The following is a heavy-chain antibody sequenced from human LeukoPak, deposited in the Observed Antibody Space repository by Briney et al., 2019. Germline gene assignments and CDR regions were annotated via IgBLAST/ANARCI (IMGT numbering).Heavy chain of an antibody. Sequence: ASVKVSCKASGGTFSSYAISWVRQAPGQGLEWMGRIIPILGIANYAQKFQGRVTITADESTSTAYMELSSLRSEDTAVYYCARAKAAAGIIAGSYFDYWGQGTLVTVSS. J-gene: IGHJ4*02. CDR3: ARAKAAAGIIAGSYFDY. CDR1: GGTFSSYA. CDR2: IIPILGIA. V-gene: IGHV1-69*04. D-gene: IGHD6-13*01.